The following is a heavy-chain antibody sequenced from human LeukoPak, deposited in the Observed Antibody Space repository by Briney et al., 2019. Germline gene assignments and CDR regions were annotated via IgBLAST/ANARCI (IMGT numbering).Heavy chain of an antibody. CDR3: ARDGTSTDDY. CDR1: GYTFTSSG. V-gene: IGHV1-18*01. Sequence: ASVTVSCKASGYTFTSSGISWVRQAPGQGREWMGWISGNNDNPNYGQKLQGRFTVTTDSSTSTAYMDLRNLTFDDTAVYYCARDGTSTDDYWGQGTLVTVSS. D-gene: IGHD2-2*01. J-gene: IGHJ4*02. CDR2: ISGNNDNP.